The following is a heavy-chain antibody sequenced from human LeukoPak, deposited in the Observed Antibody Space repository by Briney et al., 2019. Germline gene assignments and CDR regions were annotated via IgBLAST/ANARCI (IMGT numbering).Heavy chain of an antibody. Sequence: GRSLRLSCAASGFTFSSYAMHWVRQAPGKGLEWVSYISSRGSTIYYADSVKGRFTISRDNAKNSLYLQMNSLRGEDTAVYYCARGSYGGNYFDCWGQGTLVTVSS. V-gene: IGHV3-48*03. D-gene: IGHD4-23*01. CDR2: ISSRGSTI. CDR3: ARGSYGGNYFDC. J-gene: IGHJ4*02. CDR1: GFTFSSYA.